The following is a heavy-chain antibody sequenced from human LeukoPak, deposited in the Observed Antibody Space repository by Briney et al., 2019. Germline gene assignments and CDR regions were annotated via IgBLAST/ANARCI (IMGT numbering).Heavy chain of an antibody. CDR3: ARGALLWFGDRMEYYFDY. D-gene: IGHD3-10*01. J-gene: IGHJ4*02. Sequence: SGTLSLTCAVSGGSISSSNWWNWVRQTPGKGLEWIGEIYHRGNTHYNPSLKSRVTISVDTSKNQFSLKLSSMTAADTAVYYCARGALLWFGDRMEYYFDYWGQGTLLTVSS. V-gene: IGHV4-4*02. CDR2: IYHRGNT. CDR1: GGSISSSNW.